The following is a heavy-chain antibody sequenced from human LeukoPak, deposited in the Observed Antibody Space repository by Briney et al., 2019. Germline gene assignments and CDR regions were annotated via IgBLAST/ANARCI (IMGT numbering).Heavy chain of an antibody. V-gene: IGHV3-74*01. CDR3: ARVSVDSSSWYSLDY. CDR1: GFTFSSYW. D-gene: IGHD6-13*01. Sequence: QPGGSLRLSCAASGFTFSSYWMHWVRQAPGKGLVWVSRINSDGSSTSYADSVKGRFTISRDNAKNTLYLQMNSLRAEDTAVYYRARVSVDSSSWYSLDYWGQGTLVTVSS. CDR2: INSDGSST. J-gene: IGHJ4*02.